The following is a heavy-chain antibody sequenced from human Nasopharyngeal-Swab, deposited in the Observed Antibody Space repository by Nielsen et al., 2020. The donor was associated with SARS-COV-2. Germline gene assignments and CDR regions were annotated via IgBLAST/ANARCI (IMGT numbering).Heavy chain of an antibody. Sequence: SETLSLTCVVSGASISSRNNYWGWIRQSPGKGLEWIGTIFSSGSTYSPSLKSRVTMSVDTSKNQFSLKLTSVTAADTAVYYCARDESGDYLGLPFDHWGRGTLVTVSS. CDR1: GASISSRNNY. D-gene: IGHD4-17*01. V-gene: IGHV4-39*07. CDR2: IFSSGST. J-gene: IGHJ4*02. CDR3: ARDESGDYLGLPFDH.